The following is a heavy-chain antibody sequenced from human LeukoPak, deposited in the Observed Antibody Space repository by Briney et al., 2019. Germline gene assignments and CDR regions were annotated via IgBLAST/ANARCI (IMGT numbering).Heavy chain of an antibody. D-gene: IGHD2-15*01. J-gene: IGHJ5*02. Sequence: SETLSLTCTVSGYSISSGYYWGWIRQPPGKGLEWIGSIYHSGSTYYNPSLKSRVTISVDTSKNQFSLKLSSVTAADTAVYYCASPGYCTGGSCSTPPWGQGTLVTVSS. CDR2: IYHSGST. CDR1: GYSISSGYY. CDR3: ASPGYCTGGSCSTPP. V-gene: IGHV4-38-2*02.